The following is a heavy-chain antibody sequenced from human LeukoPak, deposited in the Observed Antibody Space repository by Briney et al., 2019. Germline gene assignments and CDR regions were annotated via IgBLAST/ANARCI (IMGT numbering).Heavy chain of an antibody. J-gene: IGHJ4*02. D-gene: IGHD3-22*01. V-gene: IGHV3-23*01. CDR3: AKESGRSYYDSSGYYSFDY. Sequence: PGGSLRLSCAASGFTFSSHAMSWVRQAPGKGLEWVSAISGSGGSTYYADSVKGRFTISRDNSKNTLYLQMNSLRAEDTAVYYCAKESGRSYYDSSGYYSFDYWGQGTLVTVSS. CDR1: GFTFSSHA. CDR2: ISGSGGST.